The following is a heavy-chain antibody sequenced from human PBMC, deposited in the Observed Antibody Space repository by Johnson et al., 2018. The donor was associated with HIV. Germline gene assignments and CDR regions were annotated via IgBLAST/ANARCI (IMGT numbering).Heavy chain of an antibody. CDR2: INSDGSST. J-gene: IGHJ3*02. CDR3: ARGRKTVTTVRPSAFDI. D-gene: IGHD4-17*01. CDR1: GFIFSSYW. Sequence: VQLVESGGGLVQPGGSLRLSCAASGFIFSSYWMHWVRQAPGKGLVWVSRINSDGSSTTYADSVKGRFTISRDNAKNTLYLQMNSLRAEDTAVYYCARGRKTVTTVRPSAFDIWGQGTMVTVSS. V-gene: IGHV3-74*02.